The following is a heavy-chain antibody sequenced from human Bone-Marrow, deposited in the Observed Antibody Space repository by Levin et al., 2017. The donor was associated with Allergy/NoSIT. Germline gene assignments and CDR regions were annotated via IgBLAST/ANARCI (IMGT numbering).Heavy chain of an antibody. V-gene: IGHV1-24*01. CDR1: GNSLIAVA. J-gene: IGHJ6*02. Sequence: KRGESLKISCKVFGNSLIAVAMHWVRQAPGKGLEWMGGFDPEDGQTVYAQKFQGRVTMTDDTPTDTAYMELNSLRSDDTAVYYCAKRGDYFNYGFDVWGQGTTVIVS. CDR2: FDPEDGQT. CDR3: AKRGDYFNYGFDV. D-gene: IGHD3-10*01.